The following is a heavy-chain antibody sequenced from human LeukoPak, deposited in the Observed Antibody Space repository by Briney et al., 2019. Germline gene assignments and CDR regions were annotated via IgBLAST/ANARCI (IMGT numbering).Heavy chain of an antibody. Sequence: GGSLRLSCVASGFTFSNYWMSWVRRAPGKGLEWVANIKEDGSAKYYVDSVKGRFTISRDNAKSSLYLQMNSLRAEDTSVYYCATYSGSSSMDFWGQGTLVTVSS. J-gene: IGHJ4*02. D-gene: IGHD1-26*01. CDR3: ATYSGSSSMDF. CDR1: GFTFSNYW. V-gene: IGHV3-7*01. CDR2: IKEDGSAK.